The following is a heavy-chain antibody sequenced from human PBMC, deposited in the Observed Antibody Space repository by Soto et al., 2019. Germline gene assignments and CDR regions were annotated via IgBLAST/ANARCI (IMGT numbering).Heavy chain of an antibody. CDR1: GFTFSSYG. D-gene: IGHD6-13*01. CDR3: AKDREYSSSWSFDY. CDR2: ISYDGSNK. V-gene: IGHV3-30*18. Sequence: PGGSLRLSCAASGFTFSSYGMHWVRQAPGKGLEWVAVISYDGSNKYYADSVKGRFTISRDNSKNTLYLQMNSLRAEDTAVYYCAKDREYSSSWSFDYWGQGTLVTVSS. J-gene: IGHJ4*02.